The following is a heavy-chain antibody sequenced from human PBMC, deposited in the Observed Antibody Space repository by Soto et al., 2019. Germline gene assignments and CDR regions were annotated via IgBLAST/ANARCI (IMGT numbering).Heavy chain of an antibody. CDR3: ARPPYSGSYYYFDH. V-gene: IGHV5-51*01. D-gene: IGHD1-26*01. CDR1: GYSFTSYW. Sequence: PGESLKISCKGSGYSFTSYWIGWVRQMPGKDLEWMGIIYPSDSDTKYSPSFQGQVTISADKSINTAYLQWSSLKASDTAMYYCARPPYSGSYYYFDHWGQGTLVTVSS. CDR2: IYPSDSDT. J-gene: IGHJ4*02.